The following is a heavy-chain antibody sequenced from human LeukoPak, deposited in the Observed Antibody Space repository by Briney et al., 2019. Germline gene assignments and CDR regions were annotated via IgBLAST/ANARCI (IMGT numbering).Heavy chain of an antibody. V-gene: IGHV3-30*04. CDR3: ARERIATTGTGWFDP. CDR2: ISEDGSKK. D-gene: IGHD6-13*01. Sequence: GRSLRLSCAASGFTFSTYVIHWVRQAPGKGLEWVAVISEDGSKKYYADSVKGRFTISRDNSKKTLYLQMNSPRTEDTAVYYCARERIATTGTGWFDPWGQGTLVTVSS. CDR1: GFTFSTYV. J-gene: IGHJ5*02.